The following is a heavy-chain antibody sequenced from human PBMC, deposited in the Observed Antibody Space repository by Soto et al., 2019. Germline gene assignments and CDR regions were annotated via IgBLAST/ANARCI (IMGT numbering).Heavy chain of an antibody. CDR3: ARDRGSSSWYRGVAY. CDR2: IWYDGSNK. J-gene: IGHJ4*02. Sequence: QVQLVESGGGVVQPGRSLRLSCAASGFTFSSYGMHWVCQAPGKGLEWVAVIWYDGSNKYYADSVKGRFTISRDNSKNTLYLQMNSLRAGDTAVYYCARDRGSSSWYRGVAYWGQGTLVTVSS. CDR1: GFTFSSYG. D-gene: IGHD6-13*01. V-gene: IGHV3-33*01.